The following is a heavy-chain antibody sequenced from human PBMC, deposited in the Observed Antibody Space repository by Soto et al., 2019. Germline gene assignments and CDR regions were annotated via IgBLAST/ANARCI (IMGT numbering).Heavy chain of an antibody. CDR2: INPSGGST. CDR3: ARMKGGGSEYFFDY. Sequence: QVQLVQSGAEVERPGASVKVSCRASGYTFTRYTVHWVRQAPGQGLEWMAMINPSGGSTYYVQTFEGRVTLPSDTSTSTVFMELSSLRSEDTAVYYCARMKGGGSEYFFDYWGQGTLVTVSS. J-gene: IGHJ4*02. D-gene: IGHD2-15*01. V-gene: IGHV1-46*01. CDR1: GYTFTRYT.